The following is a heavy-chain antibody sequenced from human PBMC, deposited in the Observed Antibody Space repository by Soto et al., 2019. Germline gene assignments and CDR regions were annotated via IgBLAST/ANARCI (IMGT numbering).Heavy chain of an antibody. CDR1: GGSIRGDYY. D-gene: IGHD3-16*01. Sequence: TMSLTCSVDGGSIRGDYYWCWIRQSPEKCLEWIGYNYYSGSSYSNPALQSRLSMSLDTSKNQFSLKLRSVTAADTAVYYCARGEAQWPGSFDSWGQGALVTVSS. CDR3: ARGEAQWPGSFDS. J-gene: IGHJ4*02. CDR2: NYYSGSS. V-gene: IGHV4-30-4*08.